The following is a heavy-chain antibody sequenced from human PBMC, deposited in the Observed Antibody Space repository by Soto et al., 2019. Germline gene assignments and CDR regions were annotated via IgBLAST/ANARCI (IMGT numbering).Heavy chain of an antibody. D-gene: IGHD1-26*01. CDR3: ARWVGATPFGMDV. CDR2: INPSGGST. V-gene: IGHV1-46*01. J-gene: IGHJ6*02. CDR1: GYTFTNYY. Sequence: ASVKVSCKASGYTFTNYYMHWVRQAPGQGLEWMGIINPSGGSTSYAQKFQGRVTMTRDTSTSTVYMELSSLRSEDTAVYYCARWVGATPFGMDVWGQGTTVTVSS.